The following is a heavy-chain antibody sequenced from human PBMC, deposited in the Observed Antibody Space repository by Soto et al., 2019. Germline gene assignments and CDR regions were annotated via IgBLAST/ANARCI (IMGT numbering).Heavy chain of an antibody. Sequence: QVQLVQSGAEVKKPGASVKVSCKASGYTFTSYGISWVRQAPGQGLEWMGWISAYNGNTNYAQKLQGRVTMTTDTSTSTADMELRSLRSDDTAVYYCAITPPYCSGGSCYVYYYYGMDVWGQGTTVTVSS. D-gene: IGHD2-15*01. CDR1: GYTFTSYG. J-gene: IGHJ6*02. CDR2: ISAYNGNT. V-gene: IGHV1-18*01. CDR3: AITPPYCSGGSCYVYYYYGMDV.